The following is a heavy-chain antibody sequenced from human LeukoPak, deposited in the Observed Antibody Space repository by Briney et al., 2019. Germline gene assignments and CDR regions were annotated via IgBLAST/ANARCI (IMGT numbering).Heavy chain of an antibody. CDR3: AELGITMIGGV. V-gene: IGHV3-23*01. J-gene: IGHJ6*04. CDR2: IGGSGSST. D-gene: IGHD3-10*02. Sequence: GGSLRLSCAASGFIFRNYAMSWVRQAPGKGRDWVAAIGGSGSSTYYADSVKGRFTISRDNAKNSLYLQMNSLRAEDTAVYYCAELGITMIGGVWGKGTTVTISS. CDR1: GFIFRNYA.